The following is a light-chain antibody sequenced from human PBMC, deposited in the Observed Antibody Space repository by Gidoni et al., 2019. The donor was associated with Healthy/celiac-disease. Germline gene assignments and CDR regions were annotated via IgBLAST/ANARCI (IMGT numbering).Light chain of an antibody. CDR1: SGSSASNY. J-gene: IGLJ3*02. CDR3: QSYDSSNHWV. CDR2: ADS. V-gene: IGLV6-57*04. Sequence: NFMLTQPHSVSESPGKTVTISCTRSSGSSASNYVQWYQQRPGSAPTTVIYADSQRPSGVPDRFSGSIDSTSNSASLTISGLKTEDEADYYCQSYDSSNHWVFGGGTKLTVL.